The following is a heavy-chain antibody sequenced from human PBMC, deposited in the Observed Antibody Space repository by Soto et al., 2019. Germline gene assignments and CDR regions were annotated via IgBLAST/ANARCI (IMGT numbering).Heavy chain of an antibody. CDR1: GGAFSSYA. CDR3: ARDRAAMPGGDCCYGMDV. Sequence: PVKGSCKGAGGAFSSYASSWVRQDPGQGVEWMGGIIPIFGTANYAQKFQGRFTITEDKSTSTAYMELSSLRSEDTAVYYCARDRAAMPGGDCCYGMDVWGQGTSVTVTS. D-gene: IGHD2-2*01. J-gene: IGHJ6*02. CDR2: IIPIFGTA. V-gene: IGHV1-69*06.